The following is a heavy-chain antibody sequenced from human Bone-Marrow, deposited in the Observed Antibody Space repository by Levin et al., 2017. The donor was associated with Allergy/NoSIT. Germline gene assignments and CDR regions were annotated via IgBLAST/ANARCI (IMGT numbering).Heavy chain of an antibody. J-gene: IGHJ6*02. CDR1: GYSSTNYG. V-gene: IGHV1-18*01. CDR2: ISGYNGER. Sequence: GESLKISCKSFGYSSTNYGVTWVRQAPGQGLEGVGWISGYNGERKYAQKFHDRVTMTADSSTDTVYMDLRNLRSDDTAVYYCARERGILRFLEWQHSALDVWGQGTTVNVSS. CDR3: ARERGILRFLEWQHSALDV. D-gene: IGHD3-3*01.